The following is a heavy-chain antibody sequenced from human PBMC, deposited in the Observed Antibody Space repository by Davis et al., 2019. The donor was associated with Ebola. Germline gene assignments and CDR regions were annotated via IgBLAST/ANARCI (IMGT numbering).Heavy chain of an antibody. D-gene: IGHD4-11*01. J-gene: IGHJ4*02. V-gene: IGHV3-21*01. Sequence: GESLKISCAASGFTVSSNYMSWVRQAPGKGLEWVSSISSSSSYIYYADSVKGRFTISRDNAKNSLYLQMNSLRAEDTAVYYCARVGMTTVTTFDYWGQGTLVTVSS. CDR1: GFTVSSNY. CDR2: ISSSSSYI. CDR3: ARVGMTTVTTFDY.